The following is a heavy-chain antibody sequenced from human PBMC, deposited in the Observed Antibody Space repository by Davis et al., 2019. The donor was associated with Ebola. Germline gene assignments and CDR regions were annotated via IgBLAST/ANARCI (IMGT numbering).Heavy chain of an antibody. J-gene: IGHJ6*02. CDR2: IHYLGNT. CDR1: GGSINNYF. Sequence: MPSETLSLTCTVSGGSINNYFWSWIRQPPGKGLEWIGNIHYLGNTNYNPSLKSRVTMAVDTSKTPFSLKLSSVTAADSAVYYCTRGNYGDYIVLYYYNMDVWGQGTTVTVSS. CDR3: TRGNYGDYIVLYYYNMDV. D-gene: IGHD4-17*01. V-gene: IGHV4-59*01.